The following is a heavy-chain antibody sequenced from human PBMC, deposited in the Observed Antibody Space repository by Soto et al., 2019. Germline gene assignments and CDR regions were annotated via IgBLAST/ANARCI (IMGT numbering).Heavy chain of an antibody. J-gene: IGHJ3*02. D-gene: IGHD4-4*01. CDR1: GGTFSSYA. CDR2: IIPIFGTA. Sequence: SVKVSCKASGGTFSSYAISWVRQAPGQGLEWMGGIIPIFGTANYAQKFQGRVTITADESTSTAYMELSSLRSEDTAVYYCARGAPPQATVTHHDAFDIWGQGTMVTVSS. CDR3: ARGAPPQATVTHHDAFDI. V-gene: IGHV1-69*13.